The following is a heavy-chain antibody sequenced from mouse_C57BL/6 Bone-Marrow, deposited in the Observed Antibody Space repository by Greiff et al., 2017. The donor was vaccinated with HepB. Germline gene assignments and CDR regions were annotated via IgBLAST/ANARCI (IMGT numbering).Heavy chain of an antibody. J-gene: IGHJ3*01. CDR2: ISSGGDYI. Sequence: EVQVVESGEGLVKPGGSLKLSCAASGFTFSSYAMSWVRQTPEKRLEWVAYISSGGDYIYYADTVKGRFTISRDNARNTLYLQMSSLKSEDTAMYYCTRDHNWDWFAYWGQGTLVTVSA. D-gene: IGHD4-1*02. CDR3: TRDHNWDWFAY. V-gene: IGHV5-9-1*02. CDR1: GFTFSSYA.